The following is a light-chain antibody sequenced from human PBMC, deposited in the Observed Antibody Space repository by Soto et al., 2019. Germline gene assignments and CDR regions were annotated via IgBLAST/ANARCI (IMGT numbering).Light chain of an antibody. Sequence: DVQMTQSPSTLSASVGDRVTITCRASQNIVNWLAWYQQRPGKPPKILIYGASTLESGVPSRFSGSGSGTEFTLTITDLQPGDFATYFCQQYNTYSATLGQGTRLDNK. CDR1: QNIVNW. CDR3: QQYNTYSAT. J-gene: IGKJ5*01. V-gene: IGKV1-5*01. CDR2: GAS.